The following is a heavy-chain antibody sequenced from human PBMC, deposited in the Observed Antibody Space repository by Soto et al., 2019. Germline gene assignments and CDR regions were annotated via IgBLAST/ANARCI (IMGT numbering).Heavy chain of an antibody. V-gene: IGHV4-34*01. CDR1: GGSFSGYY. CDR2: INHSGST. D-gene: IGHD4-17*01. J-gene: IGHJ5*02. Sequence: QVQLQQWGAGLLKPSETLSLTCAVYGGSFSGYYWSWIRQPPGKGLEWIGEINHSGSTNYNPSLKSXXTXSXXTSKNQFSLKLSSVTAADTAVYYCASAPLTTVTTAWGQGTLVTVSS. CDR3: ASAPLTTVTTA.